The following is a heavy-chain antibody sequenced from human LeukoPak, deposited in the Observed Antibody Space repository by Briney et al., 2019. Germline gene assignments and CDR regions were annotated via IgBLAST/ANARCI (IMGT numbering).Heavy chain of an antibody. V-gene: IGHV4-34*01. CDR3: ARSRVVVVVAATPGMRRYYYGMDV. D-gene: IGHD2-15*01. CDR1: GGSFSGYY. CDR2: INHSGST. Sequence: SETLSLTCAVYGGSFSGYYWSWIRQPPGKGLEWIGEINHSGSTNYKPSLKSRVTISVDTSKNQFSLELSSVTAADTAVYYCARSRVVVVVAATPGMRRYYYGMDVWGQGTTVTVSS. J-gene: IGHJ6*02.